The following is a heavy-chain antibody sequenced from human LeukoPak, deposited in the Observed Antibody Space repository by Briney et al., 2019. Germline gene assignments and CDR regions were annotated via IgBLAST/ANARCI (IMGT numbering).Heavy chain of an antibody. CDR3: ARVSYGDYFYYFDY. CDR1: GFTFSSYS. D-gene: IGHD4-17*01. V-gene: IGHV3-21*01. Sequence: PGGSLRLSCAASGFTFSSYSMNWVRQAPGKGLEWVSSISSSGSYMYYADSVKGRFTISRDNAKNSLYLQMNSLRDEDTAVYYCARVSYGDYFYYFDYWGQGTLVTVSS. CDR2: ISSSGSYM. J-gene: IGHJ4*02.